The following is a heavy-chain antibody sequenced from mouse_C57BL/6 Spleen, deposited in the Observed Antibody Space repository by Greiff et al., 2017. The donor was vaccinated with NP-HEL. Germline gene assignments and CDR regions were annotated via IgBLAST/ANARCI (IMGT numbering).Heavy chain of an antibody. CDR3: ARHEVYYYGSSPYAMDY. CDR1: GYTFTEYT. CDR2: FYPGSGSI. V-gene: IGHV1-62-2*01. D-gene: IGHD1-1*01. J-gene: IGHJ4*01. Sequence: SGAELVKPGASVKLSCKASGYTFTEYTIHWVKQRSGQGLEWIGWFYPGSGSIKYNEKFKDKATLTADKSSSTVYMELSRLTSEDSAVYFCARHEVYYYGSSPYAMDYWGQGTSVTVSS.